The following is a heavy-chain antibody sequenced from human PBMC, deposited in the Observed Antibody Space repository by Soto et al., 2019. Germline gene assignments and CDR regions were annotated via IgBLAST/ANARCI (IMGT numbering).Heavy chain of an antibody. J-gene: IGHJ4*02. CDR3: ARHRGSYYNHFDY. CDR2: IYYSGTT. D-gene: IGHD1-26*01. V-gene: IGHV4-39*01. Sequence: PSETLSLTCTVSGGSMTSTSYYWGWIRQSPGKGLEWIGSIYYSGTTYDHPSLKSRLTISVDTSNNQFSLKLSSVTAADTAVYYCARHRGSYYNHFDYWGQGTLVTVSS. CDR1: GGSMTSTSYY.